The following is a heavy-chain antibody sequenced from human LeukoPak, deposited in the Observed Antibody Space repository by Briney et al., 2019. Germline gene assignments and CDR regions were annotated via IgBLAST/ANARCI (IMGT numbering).Heavy chain of an antibody. V-gene: IGHV3-48*03. CDR3: ARDSFSYDLTDAFDV. Sequence: GGSLRLSCAASGFTFSSYEMNWVRQSPGKGLEWVSYISSSGSTIYYADSVKGRFTISRDNAKNSLYLQMNSLRAEDTAVYYCARDSFSYDLTDAFDVWGQGTMVSSSS. CDR1: GFTFSSYE. J-gene: IGHJ3*01. D-gene: IGHD3/OR15-3a*01. CDR2: ISSSGSTI.